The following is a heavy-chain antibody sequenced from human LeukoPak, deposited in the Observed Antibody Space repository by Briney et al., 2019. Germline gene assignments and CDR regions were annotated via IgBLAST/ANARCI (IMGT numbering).Heavy chain of an antibody. Sequence: GGSLRLSCTASGFLFNNYPMHWVRQAPGKGLEWVAVISFDGGNTYYADSVKGRFTISRDSSRNTLYLQMDSLRAEDTAVYSCTREYYYESGGYYRTHAFDMWGQGTMVTVSS. D-gene: IGHD3-22*01. CDR1: GFLFNNYP. CDR3: TREYYYESGGYYRTHAFDM. J-gene: IGHJ3*02. V-gene: IGHV3-30-3*01. CDR2: ISFDGGNT.